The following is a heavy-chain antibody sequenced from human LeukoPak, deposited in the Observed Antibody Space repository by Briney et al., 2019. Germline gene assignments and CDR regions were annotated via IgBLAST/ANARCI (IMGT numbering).Heavy chain of an antibody. CDR2: ISGNGGST. D-gene: IGHD4-17*01. CDR3: IPPPYGDYLFDY. V-gene: IGHV3-23*01. CDR1: GFTFSSYA. J-gene: IGHJ4*02. Sequence: PGGSLRLSCAASGFTFSSYAMSWVRQAPGKGLEWVSAISGNGGSTYYADSVKGRFTISRDNSKNTLYLQMNSLRAEDTAVYYCIPPPYGDYLFDYWGQGTLVTVSS.